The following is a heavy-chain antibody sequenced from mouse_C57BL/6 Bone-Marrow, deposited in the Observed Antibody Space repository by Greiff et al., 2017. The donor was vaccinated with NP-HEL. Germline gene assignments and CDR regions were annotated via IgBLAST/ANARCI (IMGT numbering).Heavy chain of an antibody. CDR2: IDPSDSYT. Sequence: QVQLQQPGAELVMPGASVKLSCKASGYTFTSYWMHWVKQRPGQGLEWIGEIDPSDSYTNYNQKFKGKSTLTVDQSSSTAYMQLSSLTSEDSAVYYCASLYYDYDGFAYWGQGTLVTVSA. D-gene: IGHD2-4*01. J-gene: IGHJ3*01. CDR1: GYTFTSYW. V-gene: IGHV1-69*01. CDR3: ASLYYDYDGFAY.